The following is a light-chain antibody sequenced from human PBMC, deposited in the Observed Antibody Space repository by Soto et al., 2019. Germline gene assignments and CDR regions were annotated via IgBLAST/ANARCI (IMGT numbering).Light chain of an antibody. J-gene: IGLJ1*01. CDR1: SSDVGGYND. Sequence: QSVLTQPRSVSGSPGQSVTISCTGTSSDVGGYNDVSWYQQRPGKAPKLMIYDVLKRPSGVPDRFSGSKAGDTAALTISGLQAEDEADYYCCSCAGSYYVFGTGTKLTVL. CDR2: DVL. V-gene: IGLV2-11*01. CDR3: CSCAGSYYV.